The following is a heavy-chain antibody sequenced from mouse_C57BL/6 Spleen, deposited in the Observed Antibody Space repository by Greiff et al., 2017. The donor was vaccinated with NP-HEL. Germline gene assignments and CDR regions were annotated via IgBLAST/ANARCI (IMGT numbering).Heavy chain of an antibody. CDR1: GYTFTSYW. Sequence: QVQLQQPGAELVKPGASVKMSCKASGYTFTSYWITWVKQRPGQGLEWIGDIYPGSGSTNYNEKFKSKATLTVDTSSSTAYMQLSSLTSEDSAVYYCASPLGYGSSYDWYFDVWGTGTTVTVSS. J-gene: IGHJ1*03. CDR3: ASPLGYGSSYDWYFDV. CDR2: IYPGSGST. D-gene: IGHD1-1*01. V-gene: IGHV1-55*01.